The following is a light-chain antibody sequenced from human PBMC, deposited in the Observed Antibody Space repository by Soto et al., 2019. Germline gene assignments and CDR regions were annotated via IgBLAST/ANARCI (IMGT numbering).Light chain of an antibody. J-gene: IGKJ1*01. CDR2: GAS. CDR1: QSGNIH. CDR3: QQGYSPPQT. Sequence: VALTQSPATLSASPGERATLSCRARQSGNIHLAWYQQKPGQAPRLLIYGASARATGIPAKFSGSGSGTEFTLTISSLQPEDFATYYCQQGYSPPQTFGQGTKVDIK. V-gene: IGKV3D-15*01.